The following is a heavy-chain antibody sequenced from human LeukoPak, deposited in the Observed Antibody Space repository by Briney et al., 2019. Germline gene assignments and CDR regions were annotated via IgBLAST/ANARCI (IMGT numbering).Heavy chain of an antibody. Sequence: ASVKVSCKASGYTFTGYYMHWVRQAPGQGLEWMGWINPNSGGTNYAQKFQGRVTMTRDTSISTAYMELSRLRSDDTAVYYCASFGAFGLVIVIQDIAIDIWGQGTMVTVSS. CDR3: ASFGAFGLVIVIQDIAIDI. CDR2: INPNSGGT. J-gene: IGHJ3*02. V-gene: IGHV1-2*02. D-gene: IGHD3-16*02. CDR1: GYTFTGYY.